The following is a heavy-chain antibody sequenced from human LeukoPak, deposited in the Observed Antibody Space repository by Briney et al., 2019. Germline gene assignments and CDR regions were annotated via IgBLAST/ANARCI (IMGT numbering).Heavy chain of an antibody. CDR2: MNPNSGNT. CDR3: ARGSYSGSRVRSKGYGMDV. Sequence: SVKVSCKASGYTFTSYDINWVRQATGRGLEWMGWMNPNSGNTGYAQKFQGRVTMTRNTSISTAYMELSSLRSEDTAVYYCARGSYSGSRVRSKGYGMDVWGQGTTVTVSS. J-gene: IGHJ6*02. V-gene: IGHV1-8*01. D-gene: IGHD1-26*01. CDR1: GYTFTSYD.